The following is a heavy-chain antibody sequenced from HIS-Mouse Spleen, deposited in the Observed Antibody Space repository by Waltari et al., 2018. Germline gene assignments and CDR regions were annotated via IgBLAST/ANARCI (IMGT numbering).Heavy chain of an antibody. CDR3: AREIPYSSSWYDWYFDL. CDR2: IYYRGRT. CDR1: GGSISSSSYY. Sequence: QLQLQESGPGLVKPSETLSLTCTVSGGSISSSSYYWGWIRQPPGKGLEWIGSIYYRGRTYSNRSLKSRVTISVDTSKNQFSLKLSSVTAADTAVYYCAREIPYSSSWYDWYFDLWGRGTLVTVSS. J-gene: IGHJ2*01. V-gene: IGHV4-39*07. D-gene: IGHD6-13*01.